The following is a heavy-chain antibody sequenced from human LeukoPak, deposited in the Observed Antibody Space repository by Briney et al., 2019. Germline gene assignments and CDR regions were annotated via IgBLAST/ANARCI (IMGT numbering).Heavy chain of an antibody. V-gene: IGHV3-11*06. Sequence: GGSLRLSCAASGFTFSDYYMSWLRQAPGKGLEWVSYISSSSSSRNYADSVKGRFTISRDNAKNALYLQMNSLRAEDTAVYYCTRGGSYPFDYWGQGTLVTVSS. CDR3: TRGGSYPFDY. D-gene: IGHD1-26*01. CDR2: ISSSSSSR. CDR1: GFTFSDYY. J-gene: IGHJ4*02.